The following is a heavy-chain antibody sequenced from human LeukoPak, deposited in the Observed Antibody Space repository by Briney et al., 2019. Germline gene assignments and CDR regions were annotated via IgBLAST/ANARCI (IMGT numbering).Heavy chain of an antibody. CDR3: GRGLTLRGVVSDY. CDR2: TNTNSGNT. Sequence: ASVKVSCKACGYTFTSYDINWVQQTAGHGREGMGRTNTNSGNTGFAQKFQGRVTMTRSTSTGTAYMELRSLRSEDTAVSYCGRGLTLRGVVSDYWGQGTLVTASS. J-gene: IGHJ4*02. CDR1: GYTFTSYD. V-gene: IGHV1-8*01. D-gene: IGHD3-10*01.